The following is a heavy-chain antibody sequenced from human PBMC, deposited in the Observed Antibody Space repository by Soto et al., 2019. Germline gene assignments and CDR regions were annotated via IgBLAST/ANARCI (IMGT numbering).Heavy chain of an antibody. D-gene: IGHD3-22*01. CDR3: ARGSSSGYWADY. CDR2: IIPIFGTA. V-gene: IGHV1-69*13. Sequence: GASVKVSCKASGGTFSSYAISWVRQAPGQGLEWMGGIIPIFGTANCAQKFQGRVTITADESTSTAYMELSSLRSEDTAVYYCARGSSSGYWADYWGQGTLVTVSS. CDR1: GGTFSSYA. J-gene: IGHJ4*02.